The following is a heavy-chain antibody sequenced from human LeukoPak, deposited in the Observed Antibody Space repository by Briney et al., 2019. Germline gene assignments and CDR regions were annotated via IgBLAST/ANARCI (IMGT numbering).Heavy chain of an antibody. V-gene: IGHV1-2*02. CDR2: INSNNGGT. D-gene: IGHD3-10*01. Sequence: ASVKVSCKASGYTFTSYGISWVRQAPGQGLEWMGWINSNNGGTGYAQKFQGRVTMTRDTSISTIYMELSSLRSDDTAVYYCAREVLPGIKYFDLWGRGTLVTVSS. CDR1: GYTFTSYG. CDR3: AREVLPGIKYFDL. J-gene: IGHJ2*01.